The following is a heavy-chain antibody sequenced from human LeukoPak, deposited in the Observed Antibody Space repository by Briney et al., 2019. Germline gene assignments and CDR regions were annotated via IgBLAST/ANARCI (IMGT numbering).Heavy chain of an antibody. CDR1: GSTFSSYV. V-gene: IGHV3-23*01. CDR2: SSDSDGST. Sequence: GGSLRLSCAASGSTFSSYVMSWVRQAPGEGLEWVAASSDSDGSTYYPESVKGRFTISRDNSKNTLYLQMNSMRAEDTAIYYCAKVLLCGGDCYSFDYWGQGTLVTVSS. J-gene: IGHJ4*02. D-gene: IGHD2-21*02. CDR3: AKVLLCGGDCYSFDY.